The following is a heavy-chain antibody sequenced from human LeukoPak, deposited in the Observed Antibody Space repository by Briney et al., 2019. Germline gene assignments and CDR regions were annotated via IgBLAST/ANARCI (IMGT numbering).Heavy chain of an antibody. D-gene: IGHD2-2*02. J-gene: IGHJ4*02. Sequence: ASVKVSCKASGYTFTGYYMHWVRQAPGQGLEWMGWINPNSGGTNYAQKFQGGVTMTRDTSISTAYMELSRLRSDDTAVYYCAREGLGYCSSTSCYTWLYWGQGTLVTVSS. CDR3: AREGLGYCSSTSCYTWLY. CDR2: INPNSGGT. CDR1: GYTFTGYY. V-gene: IGHV1-2*02.